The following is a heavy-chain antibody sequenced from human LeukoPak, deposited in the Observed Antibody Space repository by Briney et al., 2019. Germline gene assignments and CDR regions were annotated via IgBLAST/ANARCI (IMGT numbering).Heavy chain of an antibody. V-gene: IGHV3-74*01. CDR1: GFTFSSYW. CDR3: ASQGGYGSGTLQVYYYGMDV. D-gene: IGHD3-10*01. Sequence: QPGGSLRLSCAASGFTFSSYWMHWVRQAPGKGLVWVSRINSDGSSTSYADSVKGRFTISRDNAKNSPYLQMNSLRAEDTAVYYCASQGGYGSGTLQVYYYGMDVWGQGTTVTVSS. J-gene: IGHJ6*02. CDR2: INSDGSST.